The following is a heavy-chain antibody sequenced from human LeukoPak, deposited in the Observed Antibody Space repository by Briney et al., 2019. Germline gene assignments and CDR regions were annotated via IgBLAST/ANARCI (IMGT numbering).Heavy chain of an antibody. CDR1: GFTFSSYA. CDR3: ARDRPHYYYDSSGYYFFAGVFDY. V-gene: IGHV3-30-3*01. J-gene: IGHJ4*02. CDR2: ISYDGSNK. Sequence: GGSLRLSCAASGFTFSSYAMHRVRQAPGKGLEWVAVISYDGSNKYYADSVKGRFTISRDNSKNTLYLQMNSLRAEDTAVYYCARDRPHYYYDSSGYYFFAGVFDYWGQGTLVTVSS. D-gene: IGHD3-22*01.